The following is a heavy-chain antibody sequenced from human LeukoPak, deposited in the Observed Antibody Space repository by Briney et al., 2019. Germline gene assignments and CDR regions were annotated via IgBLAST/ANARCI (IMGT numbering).Heavy chain of an antibody. D-gene: IGHD2-15*01. CDR2: VSGGGGST. V-gene: IGHV3-23*01. CDR1: GFTFSNYA. CDR3: AKSGTACSGGSCYSHYFDF. J-gene: IGHJ4*02. Sequence: GGSLRLSCAASGFTFSNYAMSWVRQAPRKGLQWVSAVSGGGGSTSYADSVKGRFTISRDNSKNTIYLQLNSLRAEDTAVYYCAKSGTACSGGSCYSHYFDFWGQGTLVTVSS.